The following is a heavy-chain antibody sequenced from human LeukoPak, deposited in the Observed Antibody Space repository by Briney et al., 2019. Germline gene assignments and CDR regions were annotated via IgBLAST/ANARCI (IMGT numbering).Heavy chain of an antibody. CDR3: ARAPVIAAAGIFDY. V-gene: IGHV1-69*04. CDR1: GGTFSSYA. Sequence: GASVKVSCKASGGTFSSYAIRWVRQAPGQGFEWMGRIIPILGIANYAQKFQGRVTITADKSTSTAYMELSSLRSEDTAVYYCARAPVIAAAGIFDYWGQGTLVTVSS. CDR2: IIPILGIA. D-gene: IGHD6-13*01. J-gene: IGHJ4*02.